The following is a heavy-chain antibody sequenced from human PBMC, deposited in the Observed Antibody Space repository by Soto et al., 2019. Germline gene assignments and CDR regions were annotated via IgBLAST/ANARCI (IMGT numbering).Heavy chain of an antibody. V-gene: IGHV4-59*01. CDR3: ARGGPSSGWKGNWFDP. CDR1: GGSISSYY. J-gene: IGHJ5*02. D-gene: IGHD6-19*01. CDR2: IHYSGST. Sequence: PSETLSLTCTVSGGSISSYYWSWIRQPPGKGLEWIGYIHYSGSTNYNPSLKSRVTISIDTSKNQFSLKLSSVTAADTAVYYCARGGPSSGWKGNWFDPWGQGILVTVSS.